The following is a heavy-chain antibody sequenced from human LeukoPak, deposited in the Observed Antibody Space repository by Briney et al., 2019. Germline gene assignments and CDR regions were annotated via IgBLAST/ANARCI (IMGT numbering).Heavy chain of an antibody. CDR1: GFTFSSYA. D-gene: IGHD6-13*01. CDR3: AKLRSGGPAAGNY. CDR2: ISGSDDST. V-gene: IGHV3-23*01. Sequence: GESLKISCAASGFTFSSYAMSWVRPAPGKGLEWVSTISGSDDSTYYADSVKGRFTISRDNSKNTVYLHMNSLSAEDTAVYFCAKLRSGGPAAGNYWGQGTLVTVS. J-gene: IGHJ4*02.